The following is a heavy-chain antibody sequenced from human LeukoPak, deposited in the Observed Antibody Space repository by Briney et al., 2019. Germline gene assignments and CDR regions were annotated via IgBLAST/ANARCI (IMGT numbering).Heavy chain of an antibody. J-gene: IGHJ3*02. D-gene: IGHD1-14*01. CDR1: GFSVSSTY. V-gene: IGHV3-66*01. Sequence: GGSLRLSCAASGFSVSSTYMSWVRQAPGKGLEWVAIIYSRSTYYADSVRGRFTISRDSSKNTLSLEVNSLRVEDTAVYYCARDRGRVPTTGSAFDIWGRGTMVTVSS. CDR2: IYSRST. CDR3: ARDRGRVPTTGSAFDI.